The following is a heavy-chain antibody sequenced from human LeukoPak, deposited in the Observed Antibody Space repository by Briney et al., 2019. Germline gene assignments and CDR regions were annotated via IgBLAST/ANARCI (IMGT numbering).Heavy chain of an antibody. Sequence: GGSLRLSCAASGFTFSSYGMHWVRQAPGKGLEWVAVISYDGRNKYYADSVKGRFTISRDNSKNTLYLQMNSLRAEDTAVYYCARGVATIGYYFDYWGQGTLVTVSS. CDR1: GFTFSSYG. V-gene: IGHV3-30*03. CDR3: ARGVATIGYYFDY. J-gene: IGHJ4*02. D-gene: IGHD5-12*01. CDR2: ISYDGRNK.